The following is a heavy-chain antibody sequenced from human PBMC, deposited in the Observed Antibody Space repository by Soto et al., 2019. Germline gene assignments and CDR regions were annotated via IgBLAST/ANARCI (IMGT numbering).Heavy chain of an antibody. D-gene: IGHD3-10*01. J-gene: IGHJ6*02. Sequence: EVQLLESGGGLVQPGGSLRLSCAASGFTFSSYAMSWVRQAPRKGLEWVSAISGSGGSTYYADSVKGRFTISRDNSKNTLYLQLNSLRAEDTAVYYCAKAKVLLWFGELNGMDVWGQGTTVTVSS. V-gene: IGHV3-23*01. CDR2: ISGSGGST. CDR1: GFTFSSYA. CDR3: AKAKVLLWFGELNGMDV.